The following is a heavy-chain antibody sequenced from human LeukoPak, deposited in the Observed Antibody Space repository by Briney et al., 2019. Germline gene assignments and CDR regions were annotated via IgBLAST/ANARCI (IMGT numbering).Heavy chain of an antibody. CDR1: GGSISDYY. Sequence: SETLSLTCTVSGGSISDYYWNWIRQSPGKGLEWIGEINESGSTNYNPSLNSRVTISLDTSMNQFSLRLSSVTAADTAVYYCARRFCSSITCKYAFDIWGQGAMVTVSS. CDR2: INESGST. D-gene: IGHD2-2*01. CDR3: ARRFCSSITCKYAFDI. J-gene: IGHJ3*02. V-gene: IGHV4-34*01.